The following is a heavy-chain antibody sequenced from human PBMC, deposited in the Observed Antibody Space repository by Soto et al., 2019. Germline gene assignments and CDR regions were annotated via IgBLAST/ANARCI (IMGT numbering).Heavy chain of an antibody. D-gene: IGHD6-13*01. CDR2: MNPSGGRT. V-gene: IGHV1-8*01. Sequence: ASVKVSCKASGYTFTSYDINWVRQATGQGLEWMGWMNPSGGRTTYPQKFQGRVTMTRDTSTNTVYMELSSLRSEDTAVYYCARGGALAAAGTEDYYYGIDVWGQGTTVTVSS. J-gene: IGHJ6*02. CDR3: ARGGALAAAGTEDYYYGIDV. CDR1: GYTFTSYD.